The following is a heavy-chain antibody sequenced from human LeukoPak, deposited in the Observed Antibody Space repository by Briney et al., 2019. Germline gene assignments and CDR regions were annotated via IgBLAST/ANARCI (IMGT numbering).Heavy chain of an antibody. Sequence: GASVKVSCKASGYTFTGYYMHWARQAPGQGLEWMGRINPNSGGTNYAQKFQGRVTMTRDTSISTAYMELSRPRSDDTAVYYCARSGYSSGWYYFDYWGQGTLVTVSS. J-gene: IGHJ4*02. CDR1: GYTFTGYY. CDR3: ARSGYSSGWYYFDY. D-gene: IGHD6-19*01. CDR2: INPNSGGT. V-gene: IGHV1-2*06.